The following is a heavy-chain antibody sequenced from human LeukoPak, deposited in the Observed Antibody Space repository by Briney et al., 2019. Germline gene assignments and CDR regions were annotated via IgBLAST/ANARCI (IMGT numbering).Heavy chain of an antibody. Sequence: GESLKISCQASGYTFTDSWIAWVRQRPGKGLEWMGIIHPGKSDTRYSPSSQGQVTISADKSISTAYLQWSSLKASDTAMYYCARYSMVRGAGWFDPWGQGTLVTVSS. J-gene: IGHJ5*02. CDR1: GYTFTDSW. D-gene: IGHD3-10*01. CDR2: IHPGKSDT. V-gene: IGHV5-51*01. CDR3: ARYSMVRGAGWFDP.